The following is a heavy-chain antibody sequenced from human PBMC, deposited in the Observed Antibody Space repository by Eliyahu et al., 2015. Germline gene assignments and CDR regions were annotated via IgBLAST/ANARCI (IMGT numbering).Heavy chain of an antibody. Sequence: QVQLVESGGGVVQPGRSLRLSCAASGFTFXSFGIHWVRQAPGKGLEWVAVISKDGSDKYFAESVKGRFSISRDNSKNTLYLQMNSLTTEDTAMYYCAMPGRSDSFYRSLDFWGQGTLITVSS. J-gene: IGHJ4*02. V-gene: IGHV3-30*03. D-gene: IGHD3-10*01. CDR2: ISKDGSDK. CDR1: GFTFXSFG. CDR3: AMPGRSDSFYRSLDF.